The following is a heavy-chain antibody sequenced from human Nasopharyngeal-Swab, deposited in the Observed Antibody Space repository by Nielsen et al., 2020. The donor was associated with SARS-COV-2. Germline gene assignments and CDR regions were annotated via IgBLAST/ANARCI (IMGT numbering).Heavy chain of an antibody. CDR1: GFDFNNYG. CDR3: ATDPAIFGVVRLFY. V-gene: IGHV3-33*05. CDR2: ITYEGSKK. D-gene: IGHD3-3*01. Sequence: GGSLRLSCAASGFDFNNYGMHWVRQAPGKGLEWVAVITYEGSKKFFTESVKGRFTISRDNAKNSLYLQMNSLRAEDTAVYYCATDPAIFGVVRLFYWGQGTLVTVSS. J-gene: IGHJ4*02.